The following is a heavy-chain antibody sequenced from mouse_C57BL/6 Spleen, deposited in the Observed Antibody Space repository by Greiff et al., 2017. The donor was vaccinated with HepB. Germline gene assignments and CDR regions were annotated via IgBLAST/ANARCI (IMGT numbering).Heavy chain of an antibody. Sequence: QVQLQQSGAELVRPGASVTLSCKASGYTFPDYEMHWVKQTPVHGLEWIGAIDPETGGTAYNQKFKGKAILTADKSSSTAYMELRSLTSEDSAVYYCTRPPLGSSYDYFDYWGQGTTLTVSS. CDR1: GYTFPDYE. CDR2: IDPETGGT. V-gene: IGHV1-15*01. CDR3: TRPPLGSSYDYFDY. D-gene: IGHD1-1*01. J-gene: IGHJ2*01.